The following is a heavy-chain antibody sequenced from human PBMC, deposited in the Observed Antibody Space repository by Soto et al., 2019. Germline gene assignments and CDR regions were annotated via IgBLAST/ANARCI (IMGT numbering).Heavy chain of an antibody. CDR2: IIPIFGTA. V-gene: IGHV1-69*12. D-gene: IGHD3-10*01. Sequence: QVQLVQSGAEVKKPGSSVKVSCKASGGTFSSYAISWVRQAPGQGLEWMGGIIPIFGTANYAQKFQGRVTIXAXXSTSPAYMELSSLRSEDTAVYYCASYGSGLRNRDYWGQGTLVTVSS. J-gene: IGHJ4*02. CDR1: GGTFSSYA. CDR3: ASYGSGLRNRDY.